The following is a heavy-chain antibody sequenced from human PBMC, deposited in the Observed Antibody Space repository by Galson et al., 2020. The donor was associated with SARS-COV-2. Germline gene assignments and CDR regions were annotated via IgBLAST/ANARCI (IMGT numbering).Heavy chain of an antibody. D-gene: IGHD6-19*01. CDR2: ISSSGGNT. J-gene: IGHJ6*02. Sequence: GGSLRLSCAASGFTFSKYAMTWVRQAPGKGLEWVSAISSSGGNTYYADSVKGRFTISRDNSKNTLYLQMNSLRAEDTAVYYCAKEGPIPVAGTYEGIYYYYHGMDVWGQGTTVTVSS. V-gene: IGHV3-23*01. CDR3: AKEGPIPVAGTYEGIYYYYHGMDV. CDR1: GFTFSKYA.